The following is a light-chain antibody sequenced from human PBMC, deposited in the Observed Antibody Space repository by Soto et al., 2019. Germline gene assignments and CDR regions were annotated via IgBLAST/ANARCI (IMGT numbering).Light chain of an antibody. Sequence: EIVMTQSPATLSVSPGERATLSCRASQSVGGNLAWYQQRPGRAPRLLIYDASTGATDIPARFSGSGSGTEFTLTISSLQSEDFALYYCQQYNNWPLYTFGQGTKLEIK. V-gene: IGKV3-15*01. CDR1: QSVGGN. CDR3: QQYNNWPLYT. CDR2: DAS. J-gene: IGKJ2*01.